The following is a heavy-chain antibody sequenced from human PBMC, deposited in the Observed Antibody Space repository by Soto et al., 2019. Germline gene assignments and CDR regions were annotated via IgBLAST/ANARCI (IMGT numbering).Heavy chain of an antibody. D-gene: IGHD3-16*01. V-gene: IGHV1-69*12. CDR1: GGTVNSYG. CDR2: IIPIFKTA. J-gene: IGHJ6*02. Sequence: QVQLVQSGAEVKKPGSSVKVPCKASGGTVNSYGINWVRQAPGQGLEWMGGIIPIFKTANYAQRFQGRLTITADASTTTTYMELSSLSSEDTAVYFCAGGGWKLLQLSYYYYGMDVWGQGTTVTVFS. CDR3: AGGGWKLLQLSYYYYGMDV.